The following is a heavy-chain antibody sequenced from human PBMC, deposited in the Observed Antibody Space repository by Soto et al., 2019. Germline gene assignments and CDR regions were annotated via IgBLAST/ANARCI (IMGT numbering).Heavy chain of an antibody. CDR2: IKSKTDGGTT. J-gene: IGHJ6*03. CDR1: GFTFSNAW. V-gene: IGHV3-15*07. D-gene: IGHD6-25*01. CDR3: TTDPPAPPTDYNYYSHDV. Sequence: WASLRLSCAASGFTFSNAWMKWVRQAPGKGLERVGRIKSKTDGGTTDYAAPVKGRFTISRDDSKNTLYLQMNSLKTEDTAVYYCTTDPPAPPTDYNYYSHDVWGPGTTVTVSS.